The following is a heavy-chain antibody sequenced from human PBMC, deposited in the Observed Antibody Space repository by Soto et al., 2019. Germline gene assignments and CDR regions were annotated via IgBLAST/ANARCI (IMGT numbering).Heavy chain of an antibody. CDR3: TIGSWSGEVFDI. J-gene: IGHJ3*02. D-gene: IGHD2-21*01. CDR1: GGTFSTYS. V-gene: IGHV1-69*02. CDR2: IIPMLGVR. Sequence: QVQLVQSGAEVKKPGSSVKVSCKDSGGTFSTYSMFWVRQAPGQGLEWMGRIIPMLGVRNYAQRFQDRVTITADKPTATVHMELSSLRSEDTALDYCTIGSWSGEVFDIWGQGTMVTVSS.